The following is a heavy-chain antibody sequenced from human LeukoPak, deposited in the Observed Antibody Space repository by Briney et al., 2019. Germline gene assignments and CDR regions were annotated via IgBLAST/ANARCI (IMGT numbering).Heavy chain of an antibody. CDR2: ILADGTTT. J-gene: IGHJ4*02. Sequence: PGGSLRLSCAASGFIFSDYEMYWVRHAPEKGLVWVSRILADGTTTMYADSVKGRFTISRDNAKNTLYLQMNSLRAEDTAAYYCARGNYGFDYWGQGTLVIVSS. CDR1: GFIFSDYE. D-gene: IGHD1-7*01. CDR3: ARGNYGFDY. V-gene: IGHV3-74*03.